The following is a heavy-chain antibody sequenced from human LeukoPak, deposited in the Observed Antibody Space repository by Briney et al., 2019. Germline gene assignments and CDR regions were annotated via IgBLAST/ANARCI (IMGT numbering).Heavy chain of an antibody. J-gene: IGHJ6*03. CDR1: GGTFSSYA. CDR2: IIPIFGTA. Sequence: ASVKVSCKASGGTFSSYAISWVRQAPGQGLEWMGGIIPIFGTANYAQKFQGRVTITADESTSTAYMELSSLRSEDTAVYYCARATYCSSTSCPPRYYYYMDVWGKGTTVTVSS. D-gene: IGHD2-2*01. CDR3: ARATYCSSTSCPPRYYYYMDV. V-gene: IGHV1-69*13.